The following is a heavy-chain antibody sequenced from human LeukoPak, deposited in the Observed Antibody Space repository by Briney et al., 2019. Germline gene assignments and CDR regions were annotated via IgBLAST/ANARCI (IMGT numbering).Heavy chain of an antibody. J-gene: IGHJ4*02. CDR2: ISAYNGNT. Sequence: GSVKVSCKASGYTFTSYGISWVRQAPGQGLEWMGWISAYNGNTNYAQKLQGRVTLTTDTSTSTAYMELRSLRSDDTAVYYCARDSLRPDYFDYWGQGTLVTVSS. V-gene: IGHV1-18*01. CDR1: GYTFTSYG. CDR3: ARDSLRPDYFDY.